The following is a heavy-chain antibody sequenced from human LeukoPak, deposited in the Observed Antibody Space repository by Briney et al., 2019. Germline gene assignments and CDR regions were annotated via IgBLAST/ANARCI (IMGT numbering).Heavy chain of an antibody. D-gene: IGHD2-15*01. CDR3: ARVGWHGD. CDR1: GFNFSSFW. V-gene: IGHV3-21*01. CDR2: ISSSSSYI. J-gene: IGHJ4*02. Sequence: GGSLRLSCLTSGFNFSSFWMNWVRQAPGKGLEWVSSISSSSSYIYYADSVKGRFTISRDNAKNSLYLQMNSLRAEDTAVYYCARVGWHGDWGQGTLVTVSS.